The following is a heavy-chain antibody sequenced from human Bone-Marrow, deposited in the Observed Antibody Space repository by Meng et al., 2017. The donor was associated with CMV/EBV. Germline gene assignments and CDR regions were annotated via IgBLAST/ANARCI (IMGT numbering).Heavy chain of an antibody. Sequence: SEPLSLTRAVYGGSFSGYYWSWIRQPPGKGLEWIGEINHSGSTNYNPPLKSRVTISVDTSKNQFSLKLSSVTAADTAVYYCARGEWFGVYFDYWGQGTLVTVSS. D-gene: IGHD3-10*01. J-gene: IGHJ4*02. CDR3: ARGEWFGVYFDY. V-gene: IGHV4-34*01. CDR1: GGSFSGYY. CDR2: INHSGST.